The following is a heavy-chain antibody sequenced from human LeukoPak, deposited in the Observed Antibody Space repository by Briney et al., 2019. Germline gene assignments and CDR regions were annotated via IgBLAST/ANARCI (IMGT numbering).Heavy chain of an antibody. CDR2: ISSGSSTI. CDR3: ARGGWDDY. Sequence: GGSLRLSCAASGFTFSSYSMNWVRQAPRKGLEWVSYISSGSSTIYYADSVKGRFTISRDNAKNSLYLQMNSLRAEDTAVYYCARGGWDDYWGQGTLVTVSS. J-gene: IGHJ4*02. CDR1: GFTFSSYS. V-gene: IGHV3-48*04. D-gene: IGHD6-19*01.